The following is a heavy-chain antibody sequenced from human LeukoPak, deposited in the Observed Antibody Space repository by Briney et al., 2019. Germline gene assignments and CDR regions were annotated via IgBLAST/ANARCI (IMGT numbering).Heavy chain of an antibody. CDR1: GGSISSYY. D-gene: IGHD5-18*01. Sequence: MSSETLSLTCTVSGGSISSYYWSWIRQPAGKGLEWIGRIDTSGNTNYKPSLKSRVTMSVDTSKNQFSLKLSSVTAADTAVYYCARVEYSYGYVDYWGQGTLVTVSS. V-gene: IGHV4-4*07. CDR2: IDTSGNT. CDR3: ARVEYSYGYVDY. J-gene: IGHJ4*02.